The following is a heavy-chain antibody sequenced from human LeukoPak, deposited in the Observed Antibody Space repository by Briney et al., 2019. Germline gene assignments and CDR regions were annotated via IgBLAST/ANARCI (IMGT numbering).Heavy chain of an antibody. D-gene: IGHD3-16*01. Sequence: SVKVSCTASGGTFSSYAISWVRQAPGQGLEWMGGIIPIFGTANYAQKFQGRVTITADESTSTAYMELSSLRSEDTAVYYCARALNYVWGETPMYFDYWGQRTLVTVSS. CDR2: IIPIFGTA. V-gene: IGHV1-69*13. CDR1: GGTFSSYA. J-gene: IGHJ4*02. CDR3: ARALNYVWGETPMYFDY.